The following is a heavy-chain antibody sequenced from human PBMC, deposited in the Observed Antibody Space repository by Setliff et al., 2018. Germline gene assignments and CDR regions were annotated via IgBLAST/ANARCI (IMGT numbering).Heavy chain of an antibody. CDR3: AKNFRLTPTDLNAFDI. CDR1: GGSFSGYY. CDR2: INHSGST. D-gene: IGHD3-9*01. Sequence: SETLSLTCAVYGGSFSGYYWSWIRQPPGKGLEWIGEINHSGSTNYNPSLKSRVTISVDTSKNQLSLKLNSVTAADTAVYYCAKNFRLTPTDLNAFDIWGQGTMVTVSS. J-gene: IGHJ3*02. V-gene: IGHV4-34*01.